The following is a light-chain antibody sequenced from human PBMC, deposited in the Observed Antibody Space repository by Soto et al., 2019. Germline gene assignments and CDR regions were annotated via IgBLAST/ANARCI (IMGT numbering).Light chain of an antibody. Sequence: EIVMTQSPDTLSVSPGERATLSCRASQSVSRNIAWYQQKPGQAPRLLIYGASTRAIGIPARFSGSGSGTEFTLTISSLQSEDFAVYYCQQYNNWPTWAFGQGTKVEIK. J-gene: IGKJ1*01. CDR1: QSVSRN. CDR3: QQYNNWPTWA. CDR2: GAS. V-gene: IGKV3-15*01.